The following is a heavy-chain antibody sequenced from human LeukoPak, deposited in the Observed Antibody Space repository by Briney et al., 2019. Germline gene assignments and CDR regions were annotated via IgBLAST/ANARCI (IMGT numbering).Heavy chain of an antibody. CDR3: AKEGGYSYGYPRGYFDY. V-gene: IGHV3-33*06. Sequence: GGSLRLSCAASGFTFSSYGMHWVRQAPGKGLEWVAVIWHDGSNKYYADSVKGRFTISRDNSKNTLYLQMNSLGAEDTAVYYCAKEGGYSYGYPRGYFDYWGQGTLVTVSS. J-gene: IGHJ4*02. CDR2: IWHDGSNK. D-gene: IGHD5-18*01. CDR1: GFTFSSYG.